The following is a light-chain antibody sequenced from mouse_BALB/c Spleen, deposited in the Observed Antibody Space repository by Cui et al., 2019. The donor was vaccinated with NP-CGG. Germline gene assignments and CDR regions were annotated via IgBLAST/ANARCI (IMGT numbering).Light chain of an antibody. J-gene: IGLJ1*01. V-gene: IGLV1*01. Sequence: VVTQESSPTTSPGETVTLTCRSSTGAVTTSNYANWVQEKPDHLFTGLIGGTNNRAPGVPARFSGSLIGDKAALTITGAQTEDEAIYFCALWYSNHWVFGGGTKLTVL. CDR2: GTN. CDR3: ALWYSNHWV. CDR1: TGAVTTSNY.